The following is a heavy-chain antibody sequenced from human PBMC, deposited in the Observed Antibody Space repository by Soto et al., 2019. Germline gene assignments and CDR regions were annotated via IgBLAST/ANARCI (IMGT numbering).Heavy chain of an antibody. Sequence: QVQLVQSGAEVKKPGASVKVSCKASGYTFTGYYMHWARQAPGQGLEWMGWINPNSGGTNYAQKFQGRVTMTRDTSISTAYMELSRLRSDDTAVYYCAKSIRGYSGYSGMDVWGQGTTVTVSS. V-gene: IGHV1-2*02. CDR3: AKSIRGYSGYSGMDV. J-gene: IGHJ6*02. CDR2: INPNSGGT. D-gene: IGHD5-12*01. CDR1: GYTFTGYY.